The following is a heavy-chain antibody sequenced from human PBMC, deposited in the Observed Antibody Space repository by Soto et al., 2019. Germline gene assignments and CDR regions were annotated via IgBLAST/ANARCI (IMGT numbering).Heavy chain of an antibody. CDR2: IIPILGIA. J-gene: IGHJ2*01. D-gene: IGHD4-4*01. CDR1: GGTFSSYT. CDR3: ARDQGGNSPDWYFDL. Sequence: SVKVSCKASGGTFSSYTISWVRQAPGQGLEWMGRIIPILGIANYAQKFQGRVTITADKSTSTAYMELSSLRSEDTAVYYCARDQGGNSPDWYFDLWGRGTLVTVSS. V-gene: IGHV1-69*04.